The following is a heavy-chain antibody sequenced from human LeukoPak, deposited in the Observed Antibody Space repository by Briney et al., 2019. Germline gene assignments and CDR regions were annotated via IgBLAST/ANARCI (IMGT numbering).Heavy chain of an antibody. V-gene: IGHV3-23*01. D-gene: IGHD4-11*01. CDR1: GSTFNKNA. CDR3: AKGGPYSRGYPHDS. CDR2: ISAGGTTT. Sequence: GGSLRLSCVASGSTFNKNAMTWVRQAPGKGLEWVSGISAGGTTTYYVDAVRGRFTISRDNSNNTLYLQMNSLRVEDTAVYYCAKGGPYSRGYPHDSWGQGTLVTVSS. J-gene: IGHJ4*02.